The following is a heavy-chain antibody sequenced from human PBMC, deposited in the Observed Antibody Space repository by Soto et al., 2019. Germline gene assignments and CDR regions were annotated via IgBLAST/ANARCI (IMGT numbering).Heavy chain of an antibody. CDR2: ISGTGNTI. Sequence: EVQLVESGGGLVQPGGSLRLSCAASGFTFSSYEMNWVRQAPGKGLEWVSYISGTGNTIYYADSVKGRFTISRDNAKNSLYLQMNSLRVEDTAVYYCARDTGMVYSGNYYFDHWGQGTLVTVSS. J-gene: IGHJ4*02. CDR1: GFTFSSYE. D-gene: IGHD1-26*01. V-gene: IGHV3-48*03. CDR3: ARDTGMVYSGNYYFDH.